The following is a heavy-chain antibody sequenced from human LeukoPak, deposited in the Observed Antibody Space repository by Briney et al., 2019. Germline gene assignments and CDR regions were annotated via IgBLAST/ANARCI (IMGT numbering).Heavy chain of an antibody. CDR3: ANAFLYGDYGRRPDAFDI. D-gene: IGHD4-17*01. CDR1: GFTFSSYA. V-gene: IGHV3-23*01. Sequence: TGGSLRLSCAASGFTFSSYAMSWVRQAPGKGLEWVSAISGSGGRTYYADSVKGRFTISRDNSKNTLYLQMNSLRAEDTAVYYCANAFLYGDYGRRPDAFDIWGQGTMVTVSS. CDR2: ISGSGGRT. J-gene: IGHJ3*02.